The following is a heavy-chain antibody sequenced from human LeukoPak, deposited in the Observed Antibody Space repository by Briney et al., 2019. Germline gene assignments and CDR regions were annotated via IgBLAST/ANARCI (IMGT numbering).Heavy chain of an antibody. D-gene: IGHD3-3*01. CDR1: GYTFTGYY. V-gene: IGHV1-2*02. J-gene: IGHJ6*02. CDR3: ARARGGTIFGVVIPYYYYGMDV. CDR2: INPNSGGT. Sequence: ASVKVSCKASGYTFTGYYMHWVRQAPGQGLEWMGWINPNSGGTNYAQKFQGRVTMTRDTSISTAYMELSRLRSDDTAVYYCARARGGTIFGVVIPYYYYGMDVWGQGTTVTVS.